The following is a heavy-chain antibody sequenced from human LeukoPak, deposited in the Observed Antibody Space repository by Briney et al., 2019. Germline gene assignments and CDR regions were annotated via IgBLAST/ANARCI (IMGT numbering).Heavy chain of an antibody. CDR1: GYTFTSYG. D-gene: IGHD3-22*01. CDR3: AQSYDSSGYYYETYYYYGMDV. CDR2: ISAYNGNT. V-gene: IGHV1-18*01. Sequence: ASVKVSCKASGYTFTSYGISWVRQAPGQGLEWMGWISAYNGNTNYAQKLQGRVTMTTDTSTSTAYMELRSLRSDDTAVYYCAQSYDSSGYYYETYYYYGMDVWGQGTTVTVSS. J-gene: IGHJ6*02.